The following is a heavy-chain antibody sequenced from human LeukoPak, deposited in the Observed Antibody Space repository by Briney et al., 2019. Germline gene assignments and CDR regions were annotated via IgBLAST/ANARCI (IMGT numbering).Heavy chain of an antibody. Sequence: GGSLRLSCAASGFTFSSYWMSWVRQAPGKGLEWVGRIKSKTDGGTTDYAAPVKGRFTISRDDSKNTLYLQMNSLKTEDTAVYYCTTDLKYNWNDLGDAFDIWGQGTMVTVSS. V-gene: IGHV3-15*01. J-gene: IGHJ3*02. CDR2: IKSKTDGGTT. CDR1: GFTFSSYW. D-gene: IGHD1-20*01. CDR3: TTDLKYNWNDLGDAFDI.